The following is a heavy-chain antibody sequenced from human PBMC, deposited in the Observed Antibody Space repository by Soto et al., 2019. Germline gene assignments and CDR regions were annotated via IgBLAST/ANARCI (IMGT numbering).Heavy chain of an antibody. D-gene: IGHD3-3*01. Sequence: GASVKVSCKASGGTFSSYAISWVRQAPGQGLEWMGGIIPIFGTANYAQKFQGRVTITADKSTSTAYMELSSLRSEDTAVYYCAKTTYYDFWSGYFGAHTYYGMDVWGQGTTVTVSS. CDR2: IIPIFGTA. J-gene: IGHJ6*02. V-gene: IGHV1-69*06. CDR3: AKTTYYDFWSGYFGAHTYYGMDV. CDR1: GGTFSSYA.